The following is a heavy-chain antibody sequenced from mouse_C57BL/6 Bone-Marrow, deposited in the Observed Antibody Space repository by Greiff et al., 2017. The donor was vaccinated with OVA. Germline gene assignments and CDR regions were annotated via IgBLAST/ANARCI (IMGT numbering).Heavy chain of an antibody. Sequence: QVQLQQSGAELARPGASVKLSCTASGYTFTSYGISWVKQRTGQGLEWIGEIYPRSGNTYYNEKFKGKATLTADKSSSTAYMGLRSLTSEDSAVYFCARQITTVAYWGQGTLVTVSA. D-gene: IGHD1-1*01. CDR2: IYPRSGNT. J-gene: IGHJ3*01. CDR1: GYTFTSYG. CDR3: ARQITTVAY. V-gene: IGHV1-81*01.